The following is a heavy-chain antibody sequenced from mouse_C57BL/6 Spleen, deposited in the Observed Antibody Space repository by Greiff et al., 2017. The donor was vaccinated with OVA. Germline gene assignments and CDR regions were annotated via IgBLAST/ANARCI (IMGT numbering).Heavy chain of an antibody. CDR1: GYAFSSSW. V-gene: IGHV1-82*01. J-gene: IGHJ2*01. D-gene: IGHD1-1*01. CDR2: IYPGDGDT. Sequence: VQLQQSGPELVKPGASVKISCKASGYAFSSSWMNWVKQRPGKGLEWIGRIYPGDGDTNYNGKFKGKATLTADKSSSTAYMQLSSLTSEDSAVYYCARSPNYYGSSSRDYFDYWGQGTTLTVSS. CDR3: ARSPNYYGSSSRDYFDY.